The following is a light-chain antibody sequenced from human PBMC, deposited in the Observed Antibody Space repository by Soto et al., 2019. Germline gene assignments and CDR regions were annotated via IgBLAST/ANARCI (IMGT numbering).Light chain of an antibody. V-gene: IGKV3-20*01. CDR1: QTVTSSY. J-gene: IGKJ4*01. CDR3: QKYGDSIT. Sequence: VLTQSPGSLSLSPGERATVSCRASQTVTSSYLAWYQQRPGQAPQLLIYDAVKSATGIPDRFSGSESGRDYTLNISRLDPEDSAIYYCQKYGDSITFGGGTKVEIK. CDR2: DAV.